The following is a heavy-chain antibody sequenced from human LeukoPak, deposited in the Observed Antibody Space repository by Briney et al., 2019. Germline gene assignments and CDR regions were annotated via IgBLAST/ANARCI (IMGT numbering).Heavy chain of an antibody. CDR3: AGPGIAAAGVLDY. V-gene: IGHV1-18*01. Sequence: APVRVSCKAPGYTFTSYGTSWVRQALGQGLEGMGWISAYNGNTNYAQKLQGRVTMTTDTSTSTAYMELRSLRSDDTAVYYCAGPGIAAAGVLDYWGQGTLVTVSS. J-gene: IGHJ4*02. CDR1: GYTFTSYG. D-gene: IGHD6-13*01. CDR2: ISAYNGNT.